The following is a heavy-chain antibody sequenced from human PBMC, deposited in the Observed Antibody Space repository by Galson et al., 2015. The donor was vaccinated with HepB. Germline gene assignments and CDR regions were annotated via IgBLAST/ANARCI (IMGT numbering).Heavy chain of an antibody. Sequence: SVKVSCKASGYTFSSYAVHWVRQAPGQRLEWMGWVNGGNGNTKYSEKFQGSVTMTRDTSASTAYMELSSLRSEDTAVYYCALRHYDVLTGYTDYFEHWGQGTLVTVSS. D-gene: IGHD3-9*01. J-gene: IGHJ1*01. CDR1: GYTFSSYA. CDR2: VNGGNGNT. CDR3: ALRHYDVLTGYTDYFEH. V-gene: IGHV1-3*01.